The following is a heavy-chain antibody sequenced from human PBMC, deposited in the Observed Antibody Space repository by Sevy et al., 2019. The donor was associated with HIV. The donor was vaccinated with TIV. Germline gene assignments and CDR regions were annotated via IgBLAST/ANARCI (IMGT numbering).Heavy chain of an antibody. CDR1: GYTFTSYG. CDR2: ISAYNGNT. D-gene: IGHD6-6*01. J-gene: IGHJ6*02. CDR3: ARFGSGSSPSRSYYYYYYGMDV. V-gene: IGHV1-18*01. Sequence: ASVKVSCKASGYTFTSYGISWVRQAPGQGLEWMGWISAYNGNTNYAQKLQGRVTMTTDTSTSTAYMGLRSLRSDDTAVYYCARFGSGSSPSRSYYYYYYGMDVWGQGTTVTVSS.